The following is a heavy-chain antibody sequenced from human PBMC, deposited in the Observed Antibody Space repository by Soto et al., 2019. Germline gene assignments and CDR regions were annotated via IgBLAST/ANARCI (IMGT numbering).Heavy chain of an antibody. V-gene: IGHV3-74*01. CDR2: IDTSGHST. Sequence: GGSLRLSCDASGFVFTNFWMHWVRHVPGKGLVWVARIDTSGHSTNYAESVKGRFTISRDNAKNTVSLQMNSLRVEDTGVYYCAKDSWYFDLWSQGSQVTVSS. J-gene: IGHJ4*02. CDR3: AKDSWYFDL. CDR1: GFVFTNFW. D-gene: IGHD6-13*01.